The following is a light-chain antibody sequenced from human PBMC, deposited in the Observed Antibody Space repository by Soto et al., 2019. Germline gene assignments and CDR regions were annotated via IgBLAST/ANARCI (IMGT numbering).Light chain of an antibody. CDR3: SSYASSSTVYV. CDR1: SSDVGGYNY. Sequence: HSVLTQPASVSGSPVQSITISCTGTSSDVGGYNYVSWYQQRPGKAPKLMIYDVSNRPSGVSNRFSGSKPGSTASLPISGLQAEDEADYYCSSYASSSTVYVFGTGNKVTVL. J-gene: IGLJ1*01. CDR2: DVS. V-gene: IGLV2-14*01.